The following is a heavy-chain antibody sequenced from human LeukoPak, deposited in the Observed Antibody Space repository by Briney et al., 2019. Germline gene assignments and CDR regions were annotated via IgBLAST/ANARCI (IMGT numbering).Heavy chain of an antibody. D-gene: IGHD3-22*01. J-gene: IGHJ4*02. CDR3: ARDNYDSSGPYYFDY. V-gene: IGHV3-11*04. CDR1: GFTFSDYY. CDR2: ISSSGSLV. Sequence: GGSLRLSCAASGFTFSDYYMSWVRQAPGKGLEWVSYISSSGSLVYYTDSVKGRFTISRDSAKNSLYLQMNSLRAEDTAVYYCARDNYDSSGPYYFDYWGQGTLVTVSS.